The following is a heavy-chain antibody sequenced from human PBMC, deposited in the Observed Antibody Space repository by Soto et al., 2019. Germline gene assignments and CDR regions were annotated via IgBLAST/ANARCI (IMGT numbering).Heavy chain of an antibody. D-gene: IGHD4-17*01. CDR3: ARYGDYGNYYYYYMDV. CDR2: INHSGST. J-gene: IGHJ6*03. Sequence: ETLSLTCAVYGGSFSGYYWSWIRQPPGKGLEWIGEINHSGSTNYNPSLKSRVTISVDTSKNQFSLKLSSVTAADTAVYYCARYGDYGNYYYYYMDVWGKGTTVTVSS. V-gene: IGHV4-34*01. CDR1: GGSFSGYY.